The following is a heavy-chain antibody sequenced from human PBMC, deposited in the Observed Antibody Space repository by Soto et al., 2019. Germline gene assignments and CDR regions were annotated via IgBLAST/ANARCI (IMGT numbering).Heavy chain of an antibody. D-gene: IGHD3-10*01. CDR2: ARDRTKSYTT. CDR3: ARATFSGARSGMDV. J-gene: IGHJ6*04. V-gene: IGHV3-72*01. Sequence: GGSLRLSCAASGFTFSDHYMDWVRQAPGEGLEWVGRARDRTKSYTTEYAASVKGRFTISRDDSENSLYLQMNSLKTEETAVYYCARATFSGARSGMDVWGKGTTVTVSS. CDR1: GFTFSDHY.